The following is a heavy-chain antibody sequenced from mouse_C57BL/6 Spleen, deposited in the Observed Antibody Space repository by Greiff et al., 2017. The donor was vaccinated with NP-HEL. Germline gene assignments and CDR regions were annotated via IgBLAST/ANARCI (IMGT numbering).Heavy chain of an antibody. D-gene: IGHD1-1*01. J-gene: IGHJ4*01. CDR3: AIPGGSSYEGDAMDY. CDR2: IHPSDSDT. V-gene: IGHV1-74*01. CDR1: GYTFTSYW. Sequence: QVHVKQPGAELVKPGASVKVSCKASGYTFTSYWMHWVKQRPGQGLEWIGRIHPSDSDTNYNQKFKGKATLTVDKSSSTAYMQLSSLTSEDSAVYYCAIPGGSSYEGDAMDYWGQGTSVTVSS.